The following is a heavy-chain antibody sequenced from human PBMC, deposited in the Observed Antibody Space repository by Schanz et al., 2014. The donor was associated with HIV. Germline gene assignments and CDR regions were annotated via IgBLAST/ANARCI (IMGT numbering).Heavy chain of an antibody. CDR2: VNHSGDT. CDR1: GSSVTYFY. V-gene: IGHV4-34*02. J-gene: IGHJ4*02. Sequence: QVQLQQWGAGLLKPSETLSLTCAVYGSSVTYFYWTWIRQSPGKGLEWIAEVNHSGDTNYNPSLKSRVTIPVDTSKTQSPLRLSSGTAADTAVYYCARDGGRRGGERQLFGYWGQGTLVTVSS. D-gene: IGHD3-16*01. CDR3: ARDGGRRGGERQLFGY.